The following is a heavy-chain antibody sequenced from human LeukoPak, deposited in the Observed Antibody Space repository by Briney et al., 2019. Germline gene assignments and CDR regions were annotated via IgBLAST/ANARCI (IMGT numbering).Heavy chain of an antibody. CDR1: GFTFSSYF. CDR3: ARDQGSAWYGVY. D-gene: IGHD6-19*01. J-gene: IGHJ4*02. V-gene: IGHV3-30-3*01. CDR2: ISYDGSNK. Sequence: PGGSLRLPCAASGFTFSSYFMHWVRQAPGKGLEWVAVISYDGSNKYYADSVKGRFTISRDNSKNTLYLQMNSLRGDDTAVYYCARDQGSAWYGVYWGQGTLVTVSS.